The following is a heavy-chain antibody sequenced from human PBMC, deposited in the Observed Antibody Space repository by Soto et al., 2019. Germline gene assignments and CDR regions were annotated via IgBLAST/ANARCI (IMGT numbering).Heavy chain of an antibody. CDR1: GGSISSYY. J-gene: IGHJ1*01. Sequence: PSETLSLTCTVSGGSISSYYWSWIRQPPGKGLEWIGYIYYSGSTNYNPSLKSRVTISVDTSKNQFSLRLSSVTAADTAVYYCARDTNYYGAGTPVWGQGAPITVSS. CDR2: IYYSGST. CDR3: ARDTNYYGAGTPV. V-gene: IGHV4-59*01. D-gene: IGHD3-10*01.